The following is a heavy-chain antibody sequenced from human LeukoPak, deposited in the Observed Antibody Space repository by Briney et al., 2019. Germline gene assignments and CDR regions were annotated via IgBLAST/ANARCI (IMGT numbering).Heavy chain of an antibody. Sequence: SETLSLTCAVYGGSFSGYYWNWIRQPPGKGLEWIGEINHSGSTNYNPSLKSRVTISLDTSKNQFSLKLSSVTAADTAVYYCARLVGYYYYYYGMDVWGQGTTVTVSS. CDR3: ARLVGYYYYYYGMDV. V-gene: IGHV4-34*01. CDR1: GGSFSGYY. D-gene: IGHD1-26*01. CDR2: INHSGST. J-gene: IGHJ6*02.